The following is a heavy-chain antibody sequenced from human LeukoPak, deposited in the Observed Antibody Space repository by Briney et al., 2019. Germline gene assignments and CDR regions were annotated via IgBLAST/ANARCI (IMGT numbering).Heavy chain of an antibody. CDR1: GFTFSSYA. Sequence: PGGSLRLSCAASGFTFSSYAMHWVRQAPGKGLEYVSAISSNGGSTYYANSVKGRFTISRDNSKNTLYLQMNSLRAEDTAVYYCARAEPDPSGGWFDPWGQGTLVTVSS. J-gene: IGHJ5*02. CDR3: ARAEPDPSGGWFDP. CDR2: ISSNGGST. V-gene: IGHV3-64*01. D-gene: IGHD1-14*01.